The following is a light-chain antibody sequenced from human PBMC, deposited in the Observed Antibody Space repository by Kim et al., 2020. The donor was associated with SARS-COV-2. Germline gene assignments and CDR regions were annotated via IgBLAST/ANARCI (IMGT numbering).Light chain of an antibody. V-gene: IGLV3-1*01. CDR1: KLGDKY. CDR2: QDS. Sequence: SYELTQPPSVSVSPGQTASITCSGDKLGDKYACWYQQKPGQSPVLVIYQDSKRPSGTPERFSGSNSGNTATLTISGTQAMDEADYYCQAWDSSGVFGGGTQLTVL. CDR3: QAWDSSGV. J-gene: IGLJ3*02.